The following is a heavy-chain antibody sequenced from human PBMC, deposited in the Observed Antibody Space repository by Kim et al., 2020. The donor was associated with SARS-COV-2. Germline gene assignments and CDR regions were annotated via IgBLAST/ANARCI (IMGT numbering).Heavy chain of an antibody. CDR2: IIPIFGTA. V-gene: IGHV1-69*13. J-gene: IGHJ6*02. D-gene: IGHD6-19*01. CDR1: GGTFSSYA. Sequence: SVKVSCKASGGTFSSYAISWVRQAPGQGLEWMGGIIPIFGTANYAQKFQGRVTITADESTSTAYMELSSLRSEDTAVYYCARDVAVAGDFYYYYYGMDVWGQGTTVTVSS. CDR3: ARDVAVAGDFYYYYYGMDV.